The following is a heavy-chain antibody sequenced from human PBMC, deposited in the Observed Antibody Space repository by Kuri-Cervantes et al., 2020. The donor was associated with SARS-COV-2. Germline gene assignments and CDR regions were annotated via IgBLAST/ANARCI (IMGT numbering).Heavy chain of an antibody. V-gene: IGHV3-21*01. Sequence: GESLKISCAASGFTFSRYNMNWVRQAPGRGLEWVSSISSSSTYIYYADSVKGRFTISRDNSKNTLYLQMNSLRAEDTAVYYCARDYVWGYYYGMDVWGQGTTVTVSS. CDR1: GFTFSRYN. J-gene: IGHJ6*02. CDR2: ISSSSTYI. CDR3: ARDYVWGYYYGMDV. D-gene: IGHD3-16*01.